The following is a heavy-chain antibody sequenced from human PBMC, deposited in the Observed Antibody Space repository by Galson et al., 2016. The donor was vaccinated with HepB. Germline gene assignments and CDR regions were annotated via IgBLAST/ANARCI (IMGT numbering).Heavy chain of an antibody. CDR3: VRDTAGTDHSKGLDDH. V-gene: IGHV1-18*01. J-gene: IGHJ4*02. D-gene: IGHD3/OR15-3a*01. Sequence: SVKVSCKASGYTFTNNGISWVRQAPGQGLEWMGWISAYNGDTNYAHKFQGRVTMPTDTSTTTAYMDLRSLRSDDTAIYYCVRDTAGTDHSKGLDDHWGQGTLVTVSS. CDR2: ISAYNGDT. CDR1: GYTFTNNG.